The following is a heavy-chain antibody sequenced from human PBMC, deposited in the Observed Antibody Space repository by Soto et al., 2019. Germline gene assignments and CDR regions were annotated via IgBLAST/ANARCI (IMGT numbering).Heavy chain of an antibody. CDR2: IWYDGSNK. Sequence: QVQLVESGGGVVQPGRSLRLSCAASGFTFSSYGMHWVRQAPGKGLEWVAVIWYDGSNKYYADSVKGRFTISRDNSKNTLYLQMNSLRAEDTAVYYCARDGGSSSPLDYWGQGTLVTVSS. D-gene: IGHD6-6*01. V-gene: IGHV3-33*01. J-gene: IGHJ4*02. CDR1: GFTFSSYG. CDR3: ARDGGSSSPLDY.